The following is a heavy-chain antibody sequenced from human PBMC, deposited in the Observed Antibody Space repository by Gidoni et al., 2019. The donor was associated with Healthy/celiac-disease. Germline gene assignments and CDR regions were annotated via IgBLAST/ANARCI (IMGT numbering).Heavy chain of an antibody. D-gene: IGHD1-26*01. CDR3: TKSRRGSGSYLKGAFDI. Sequence: EVQLVESGGGLVQPGRSLRLSCTASGFTFGDYAMSWVRQAPGKGLEWVGFIRSKAYGGTTEYAASVKGRFTISRDDSKSIAYLQMNSLKTEDTAVYYCTKSRRGSGSYLKGAFDIWGQGTMVTVSS. V-gene: IGHV3-49*04. J-gene: IGHJ3*02. CDR2: IRSKAYGGTT. CDR1: GFTFGDYA.